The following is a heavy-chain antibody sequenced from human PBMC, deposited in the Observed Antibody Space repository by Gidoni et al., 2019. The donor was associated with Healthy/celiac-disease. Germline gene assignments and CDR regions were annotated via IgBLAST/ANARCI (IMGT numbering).Heavy chain of an antibody. CDR3: ARILGYSYGPDAFDI. CDR2: IYYSGST. J-gene: IGHJ3*02. D-gene: IGHD5-18*01. V-gene: IGHV4-59*08. CDR1: GGSISSYY. Sequence: QVQLPESGPGLVKPSASLSLTCTVSGGSISSYYWSWIRQPPGKGLEWIGYIYYSGSTNYNPSLKSRVTISVDTSKNQFSLKLSSVTAADTAVYYCARILGYSYGPDAFDIWGQGTMVTVSS.